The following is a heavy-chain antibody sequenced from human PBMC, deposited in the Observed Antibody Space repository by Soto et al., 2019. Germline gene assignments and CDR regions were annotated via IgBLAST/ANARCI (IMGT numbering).Heavy chain of an antibody. V-gene: IGHV3-33*01. CDR1: GFTFSSYG. D-gene: IGHD6-19*01. Sequence: QVQLVESGGGVVQPGRSLRLSCAASGFTFSSYGMHWVRQAPGKGLEWVAVIWYDGSNKYYADSVKGRFTISRDNSKNALYVQMNSLRVEDTAVYYCARAVSGSGWYLNYGMDVWGQGTTVTVSS. CDR2: IWYDGSNK. J-gene: IGHJ6*02. CDR3: ARAVSGSGWYLNYGMDV.